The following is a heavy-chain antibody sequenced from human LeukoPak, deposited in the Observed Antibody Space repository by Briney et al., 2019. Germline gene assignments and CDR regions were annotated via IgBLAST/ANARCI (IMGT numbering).Heavy chain of an antibody. D-gene: IGHD2-2*01. J-gene: IGHJ6*03. Sequence: GGSLRLSCVASGFAFSSYWMNWVRQAPGKGLEWVANIKQDGSEKYYVDSVKGRFTISRDNAKNSLYLQMNSLRAEDTAVYYCARDREGYQLPQMHHYYYMDVWGKGTTATISS. CDR1: GFAFSSYW. V-gene: IGHV3-7*01. CDR3: ARDREGYQLPQMHHYYYMDV. CDR2: IKQDGSEK.